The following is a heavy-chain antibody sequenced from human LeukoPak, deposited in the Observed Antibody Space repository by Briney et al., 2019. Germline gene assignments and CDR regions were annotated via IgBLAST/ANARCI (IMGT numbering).Heavy chain of an antibody. Sequence: SVKLSCKASGGTFSSYAISWVRQAPGQGLEWMGGIIPIFGTANYAQKFQGRVTITADESTSTAYMELSSLRSEEKAVYYCARSLGEAGTFDYWGQGTLVTVSS. V-gene: IGHV1-69*13. CDR2: IIPIFGTA. J-gene: IGHJ4*02. CDR3: ARSLGEAGTFDY. CDR1: GGTFSSYA. D-gene: IGHD6-19*01.